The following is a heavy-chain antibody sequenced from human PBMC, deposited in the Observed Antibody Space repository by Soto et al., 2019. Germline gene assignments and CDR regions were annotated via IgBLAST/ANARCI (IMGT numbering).Heavy chain of an antibody. Sequence: PGGSLRLSCAASGFTFSSYEMNWVRQAPGKGLEWVSYISSSGSTIYYADSVKGRFTISRDNAKNSLYLQMNSLRAEDTAVYYCARDYCSSTSCYTGGVFGYYYYGMGVWGQGTTVTVSS. CDR2: ISSSGSTI. D-gene: IGHD2-2*02. J-gene: IGHJ6*02. CDR1: GFTFSSYE. CDR3: ARDYCSSTSCYTGGVFGYYYYGMGV. V-gene: IGHV3-48*03.